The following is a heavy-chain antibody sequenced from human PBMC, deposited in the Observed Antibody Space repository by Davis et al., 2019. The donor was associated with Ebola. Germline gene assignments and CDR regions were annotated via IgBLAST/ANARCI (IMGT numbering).Heavy chain of an antibody. V-gene: IGHV3-33*01. CDR2: IWYDGSNK. J-gene: IGHJ4*02. CDR1: GFTFSSYG. D-gene: IGHD2-2*01. CDR3: TTSLSGGLGYCSSTSCSADY. Sequence: PGGSLRLSCAASGFTFSSYGMHWVRQAPGKGLEWVAVIWYDGSNKYYADSVKGRFTISRDNSKNTLYLQMYSLRAEDTAVYYCTTSLSGGLGYCSSTSCSADYWGQGTLVTVSS.